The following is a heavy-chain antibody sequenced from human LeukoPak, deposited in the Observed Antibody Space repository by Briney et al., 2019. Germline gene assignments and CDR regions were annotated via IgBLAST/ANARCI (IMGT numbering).Heavy chain of an antibody. J-gene: IGHJ4*02. Sequence: SETLSPTCAVYGVSFSGYYWSWIRQPPGKGLEWIGEINHSGSTNYNPSLKSRVTISVDTSKNQFSLKLSSVTAADTAVYYCARYYYDSSGYFHFDYWGQGTLVTVSS. CDR1: GVSFSGYY. V-gene: IGHV4-34*01. CDR2: INHSGST. D-gene: IGHD3-22*01. CDR3: ARYYYDSSGYFHFDY.